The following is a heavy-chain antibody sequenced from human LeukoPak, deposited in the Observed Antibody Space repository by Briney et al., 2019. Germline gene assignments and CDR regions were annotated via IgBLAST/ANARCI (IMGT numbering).Heavy chain of an antibody. J-gene: IGHJ6*02. CDR1: GFTFSSYD. Sequence: PGGSLRLSCAASGFTFSSYDMQWVRQSTGKGLEWVSCICTAGDTFYPDSVKGRFTISRDNAMNSLYLQMNSLRAGDTGVYFCARDPRSITSRRGDYYFGMDVWGQGTAVTVSS. V-gene: IGHV3-13*01. CDR3: ARDPRSITSRRGDYYFGMDV. D-gene: IGHD1-14*01. CDR2: ICTAGDT.